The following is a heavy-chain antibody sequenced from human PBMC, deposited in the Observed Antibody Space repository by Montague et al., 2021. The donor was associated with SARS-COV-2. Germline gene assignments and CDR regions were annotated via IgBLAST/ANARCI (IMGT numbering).Heavy chain of an antibody. CDR3: ARVFGKGTDS. J-gene: IGHJ5*01. CDR2: IDSGGYN. Sequence: TLSLTCTVSGGSINSITYYWSWIRQPAGKGLEWIGRIDSGGYNNYNPSLKSRVTMSMDTSKNQFFLNLTSLTAADTAVYYCARVFGKGTDSWGPGTLVTVSS. V-gene: IGHV4-61*02. CDR1: GGSINSITYY. D-gene: IGHD3-16*01.